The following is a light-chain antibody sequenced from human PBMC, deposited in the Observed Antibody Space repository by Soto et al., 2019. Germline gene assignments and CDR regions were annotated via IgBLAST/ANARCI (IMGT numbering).Light chain of an antibody. CDR1: QSVSSSY. CDR2: DAS. CDR3: QQYGSSPRT. V-gene: IGKV3-20*01. Sequence: EIVLTQSPGTLSLSPGERATLSCRASQSVSSSYFAWYQQKPGQAPRLLIYDASSRATGIPDRFSGSGSGTDFTLTISRLEPEDFAVYYCQQYGSSPRTFGQGTKVE. J-gene: IGKJ1*01.